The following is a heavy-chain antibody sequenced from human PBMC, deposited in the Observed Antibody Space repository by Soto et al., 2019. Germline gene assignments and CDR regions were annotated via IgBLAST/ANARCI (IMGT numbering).Heavy chain of an antibody. Sequence: VQLQESGPGLVKPSETLSLTCTVSGGSVSSYYWSWIRQPPGKGLEWIGYVYYSGSATYDPSLKRRVTISVSTAKDQFALKLKSGTAAGTAVYYCAMTNWNANLFDPWGQGTLVTVSS. CDR1: GGSVSSYY. CDR2: VYYSGSA. CDR3: AMTNWNANLFDP. D-gene: IGHD1-20*01. V-gene: IGHV4-59*02. J-gene: IGHJ5*02.